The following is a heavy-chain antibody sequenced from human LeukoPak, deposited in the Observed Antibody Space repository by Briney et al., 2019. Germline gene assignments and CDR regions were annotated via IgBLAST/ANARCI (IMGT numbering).Heavy chain of an antibody. CDR2: ISSSSSYI. CDR1: GFTFSSYS. Sequence: GGSLRLSCAASGFTFSSYSMNWVRQAPGKGLEWVSSISSSSSYIYYADSVKGRFTISRDNAKNSLYLQMNSLRAEDTAAYYCARDSIAVAGRQDYWGRGTLVTVSS. D-gene: IGHD6-19*01. CDR3: ARDSIAVAGRQDY. J-gene: IGHJ4*02. V-gene: IGHV3-21*01.